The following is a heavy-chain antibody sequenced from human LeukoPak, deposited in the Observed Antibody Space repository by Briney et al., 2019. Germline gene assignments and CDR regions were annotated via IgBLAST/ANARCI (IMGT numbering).Heavy chain of an antibody. CDR3: ARVPLYYYYMDV. Sequence: ASVKVSCKASGYTFTGYYMHWVRQAPGQGLEWMGWINPNSGGTNYAPKFQGRVTMTRDTSISTAYMELSRLRSDDTAVYYCARVPLYYYYMDVWGKGTTVTVSS. CDR1: GYTFTGYY. CDR2: INPNSGGT. J-gene: IGHJ6*03. V-gene: IGHV1-2*02.